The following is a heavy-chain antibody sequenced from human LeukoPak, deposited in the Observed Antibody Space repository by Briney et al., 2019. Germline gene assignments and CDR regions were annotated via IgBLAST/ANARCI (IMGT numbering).Heavy chain of an antibody. Sequence: PSETLSLTCAVYGGSFSGYYWSWIRQPPGKGLEWIGEINHSGGTNYNPSLKSRVTISVDTSKNQFSLKLSSVTAADTAVYYCARQSSGPTDAFDIWGQGTMVTVSS. CDR1: GGSFSGYY. CDR2: INHSGGT. CDR3: ARQSSGPTDAFDI. J-gene: IGHJ3*02. V-gene: IGHV4-34*01. D-gene: IGHD6-19*01.